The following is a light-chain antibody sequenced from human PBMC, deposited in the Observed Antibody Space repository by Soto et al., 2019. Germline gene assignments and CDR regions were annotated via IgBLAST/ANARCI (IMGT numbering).Light chain of an antibody. J-gene: IGLJ2*01. V-gene: IGLV4-69*01. CDR1: SGHSNYA. CDR3: QTWGAGIGVV. CDR2: LNSDGSH. Sequence: QLVLTQSPSASASLGASVKLTCTLSSGHSNYAIAWHQQQPEKGPRYLMRLNSDGSHSKGDGIPDRFSGSSSGAERYLTISSLQSEDEADYSCQTWGAGIGVVFGGGTKLTVL.